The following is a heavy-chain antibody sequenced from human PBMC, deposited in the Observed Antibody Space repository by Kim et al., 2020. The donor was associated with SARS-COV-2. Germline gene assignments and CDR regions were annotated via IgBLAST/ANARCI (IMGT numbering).Heavy chain of an antibody. Sequence: GGSPRLSCAASGFTFSSYWMHWVRQAPGKGLVWVSRINSDGCTTSYADSVKGRFTISRDNAKSTLYLQMNSLRAEDTAVYYCASRRYTGTYYYFDYWGQGTLVTVSS. CDR3: ASRRYTGTYYYFDY. CDR1: GFTFSSYW. D-gene: IGHD1-26*01. CDR2: INSDGCTT. J-gene: IGHJ4*02. V-gene: IGHV3-74*01.